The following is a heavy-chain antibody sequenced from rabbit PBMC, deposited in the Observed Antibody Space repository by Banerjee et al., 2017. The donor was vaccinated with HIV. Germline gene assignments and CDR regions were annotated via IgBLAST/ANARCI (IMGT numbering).Heavy chain of an antibody. V-gene: IGHV1S40*01. CDR2: IDPVFDNV. CDR1: GFSFSSSYW. Sequence: QSLEESGGDLVKPGASLTLTCTASGFSFSSSYWICWVRQAPGKGLEWIGYIDPVFDNVYYATWVNGRFTISSHNAQNTLYLQLNSLTAADTATYFCARGGSSSGWAFNLWGPGTLVTVS. CDR3: ARGGSSSGWAFNL. J-gene: IGHJ4*01. D-gene: IGHD4-1*01.